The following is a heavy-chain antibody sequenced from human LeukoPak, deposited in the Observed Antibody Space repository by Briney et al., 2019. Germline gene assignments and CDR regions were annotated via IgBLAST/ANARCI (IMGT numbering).Heavy chain of an antibody. CDR3: ARGRSEVEPLTYIVVVPAAGAKNWFDP. CDR1: GYTFTGYY. CDR2: INPNSGGT. V-gene: IGHV1-2*02. J-gene: IGHJ5*02. Sequence: ASVKVSCKASGYTFTGYYMHWVRQAPGQGLEWMGWINPNSGGTNYAQKFQGRVTMTRDTSISTAYMELSRLRSDDTAVYYCARGRSEVEPLTYIVVVPAAGAKNWFDPWGQGTLVTVSS. D-gene: IGHD2-2*01.